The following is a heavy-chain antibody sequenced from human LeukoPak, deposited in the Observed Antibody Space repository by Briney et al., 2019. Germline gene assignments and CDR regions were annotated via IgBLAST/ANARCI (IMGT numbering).Heavy chain of an antibody. D-gene: IGHD4/OR15-4a*01. V-gene: IGHV3-66*01. CDR2: IYGADTI. CDR3: ARGARGAYFDY. CDR1: GFTISSSY. J-gene: IGHJ4*02. Sequence: GGPLRLSCAASGFTISSSYMSWVRQVPGKGLEWVSCIYGADTIYYADFVKDRFTISRDSNRNILYLQMNSLRADDTAVYYCARGARGAYFDYWGQGTPVTVSS.